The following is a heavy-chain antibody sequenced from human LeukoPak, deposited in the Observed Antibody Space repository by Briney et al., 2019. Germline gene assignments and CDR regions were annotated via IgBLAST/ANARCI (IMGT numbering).Heavy chain of an antibody. CDR1: GFTVRSNY. D-gene: IGHD6-19*01. J-gene: IGHJ4*02. CDR3: AGGEQWLSPFDY. CDR2: IYSGGDT. V-gene: IGHV3-53*01. Sequence: GGSLRLSCAASGFTVRSNYMNWVRQAPGKGLEWVSVIYSGGDTNYADSVKGRFTISRDNSKNTLYLQMNSLRAEDTAVYYCAGGEQWLSPFDYWGQGTLVTVSS.